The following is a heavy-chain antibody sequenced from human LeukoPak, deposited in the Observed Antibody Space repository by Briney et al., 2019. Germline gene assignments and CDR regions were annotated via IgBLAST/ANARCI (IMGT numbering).Heavy chain of an antibody. CDR3: ARLYYESSGYWVFDY. CDR1: GGLITTSIHY. D-gene: IGHD3-22*01. V-gene: IGHV4-61*05. Sequence: TSETLSLTCSVSGGLITTSIHYWAWIRQPPGKGLEYIGYIYHSGSTNYNPSLKSRVTISLDTSKNQFSLRLSSVTAADTAVYYCARLYYESSGYWVFDYWGQGTLVAVSS. CDR2: IYHSGST. J-gene: IGHJ4*02.